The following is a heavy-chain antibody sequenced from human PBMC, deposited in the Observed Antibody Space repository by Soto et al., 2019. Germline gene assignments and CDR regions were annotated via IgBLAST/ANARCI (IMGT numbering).Heavy chain of an antibody. CDR2: IYYSGST. CDR1: GGSISSGGYY. Sequence: SETLSLTCTVSGGSISSGGYYWSWIRQHPGKGLEWIGYIYYSGSTYYNPSLKSRVTISVDTSKNQFSLKLSSVTAADTAVYYCARDPRPYCSGGSCYEYFQHWGQGTLVTVSS. CDR3: ARDPRPYCSGGSCYEYFQH. D-gene: IGHD2-15*01. J-gene: IGHJ1*01. V-gene: IGHV4-31*03.